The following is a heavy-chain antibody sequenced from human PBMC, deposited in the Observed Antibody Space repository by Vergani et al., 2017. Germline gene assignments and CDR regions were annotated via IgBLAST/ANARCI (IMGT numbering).Heavy chain of an antibody. CDR2: VFRNGNV. D-gene: IGHD4-23*01. J-gene: IGHJ2*01. V-gene: IGHV4-4*08. CDR1: GASIDSFY. CDR3: AGDFGGEGYFDL. Sequence: VLLQEPGPGLVRPSETLSLICSVSGASIDSFYLSWIRQSPGKGLEWIGYVFRNGNVNYNPSFNFRVAIATSNNELSFRVTAVTAADTAVYYCAGDFGGEGYFDLWGRGATVTVSS.